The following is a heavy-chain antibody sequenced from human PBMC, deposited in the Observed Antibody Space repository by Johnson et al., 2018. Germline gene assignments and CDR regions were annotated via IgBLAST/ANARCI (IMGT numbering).Heavy chain of an antibody. Sequence: VQLQESGGGLVQPGGSLKLSCVASGFTFSGSAMHWVRQASGKGLEWVGRIRSKTNNYATSYAASVEGRFTISRDDSKTTAYLQMNSLNTEDTAVYYCALFYYDSSGLDSHWGQGTLVTVSS. V-gene: IGHV3-73*02. CDR1: GFTFSGSA. D-gene: IGHD3-22*01. CDR3: ALFYYDSSGLDSH. CDR2: IRSKTNNYAT. J-gene: IGHJ4*02.